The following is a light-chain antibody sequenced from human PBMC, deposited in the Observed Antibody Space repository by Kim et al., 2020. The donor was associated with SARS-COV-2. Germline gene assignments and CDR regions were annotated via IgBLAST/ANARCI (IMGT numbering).Light chain of an antibody. J-gene: IGKJ1*01. CDR2: GAS. CDR1: QSISSNY. Sequence: EIVLTQSPGTLSLSPGERATLSCRASQSISSNYLAWYQQKPGQAPRLLLYGASGRAAGIPDRFSGSGSGTDFTLTISRLEPEDFAVYYCQQYGRSMWTFGQGSKVDIK. V-gene: IGKV3-20*01. CDR3: QQYGRSMWT.